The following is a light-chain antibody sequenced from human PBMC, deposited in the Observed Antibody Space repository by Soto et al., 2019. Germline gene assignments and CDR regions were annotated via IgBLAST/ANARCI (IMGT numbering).Light chain of an antibody. V-gene: IGKV3-20*01. J-gene: IGKJ2*01. CDR2: DAS. CDR1: QRISSTY. Sequence: MVLTQSPGTLSLSPGESATLSCRASQRISSTYLAWYHQKRGQAPRLLINDASSRATGISDRFSGSGSGTDFTLSISRLEPEDFGVYYFQQYAKSPLYTFGQGTKLEIK. CDR3: QQYAKSPLYT.